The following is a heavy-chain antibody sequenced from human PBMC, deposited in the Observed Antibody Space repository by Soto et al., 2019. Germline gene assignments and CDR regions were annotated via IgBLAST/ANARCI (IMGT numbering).Heavy chain of an antibody. Sequence: GGSLRLSCAASGFPFSSYAMSWVRQAPGKGLEWVSAISGSGGSTYYADSVKGRFTISRDNSKNTLYLQMNSLRAEDTAVYYCAKGDGELYYYDSSGYYSRFDYWGQGTLVTVSS. CDR2: ISGSGGST. CDR3: AKGDGELYYYDSSGYYSRFDY. J-gene: IGHJ4*02. CDR1: GFPFSSYA. D-gene: IGHD3-22*01. V-gene: IGHV3-23*01.